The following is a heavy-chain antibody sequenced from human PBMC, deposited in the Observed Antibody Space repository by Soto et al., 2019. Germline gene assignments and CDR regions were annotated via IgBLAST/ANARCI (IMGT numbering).Heavy chain of an antibody. V-gene: IGHV3-33*01. D-gene: IGHD3-10*02. CDR1: GFTFSSYG. Sequence: PGGSLRLSCAASGFTFSSYGMHWVRQAPGKGLEWVAVIWYDGSNKYYADSVKGRFTISRDNSKNTLYPQMNSLRAEDTAVYYCARDPVFGGWYFDYWGQGTLVTVSS. CDR2: IWYDGSNK. J-gene: IGHJ4*02. CDR3: ARDPVFGGWYFDY.